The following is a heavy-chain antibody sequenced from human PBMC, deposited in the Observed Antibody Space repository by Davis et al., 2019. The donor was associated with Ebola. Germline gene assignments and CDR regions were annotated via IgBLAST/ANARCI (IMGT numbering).Heavy chain of an antibody. CDR2: ISTSGSTI. J-gene: IGHJ6*02. D-gene: IGHD3-16*01. V-gene: IGHV3-11*04. Sequence: PSETLSLTCAASGFTFSDYYMSWIRQAPGKGLEWVSYISTSGSTIYYADSAKGRFTISRDNAKNSLYLQMNSLRAEDTAVYYCARDRPLDFFFGDYYGMDVWGQGTTVTVSS. CDR3: ARDRPLDFFFGDYYGMDV. CDR1: GFTFSDYY.